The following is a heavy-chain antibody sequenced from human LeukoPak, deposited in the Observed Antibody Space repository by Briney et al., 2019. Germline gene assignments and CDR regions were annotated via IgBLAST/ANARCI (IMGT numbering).Heavy chain of an antibody. CDR1: GFTFSSYS. CDR2: ISSSSSYI. D-gene: IGHD3-10*01. CDR3: ARDLGSGSYYYYYGMDV. J-gene: IGHJ6*02. V-gene: IGHV3-21*01. Sequence: GGSLRLSCAASGFTFSSYSMNWVRQAPGKGLEWVSSISSSSSYIHYADSVKGRFTISRDNAKNSLYLQMNSLRAEDTAVYYCARDLGSGSYYYYYGMDVWGQGTTVTVSS.